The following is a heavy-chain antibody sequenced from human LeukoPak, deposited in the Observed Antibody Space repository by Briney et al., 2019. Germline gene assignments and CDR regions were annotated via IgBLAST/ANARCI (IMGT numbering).Heavy chain of an antibody. J-gene: IGHJ4*02. Sequence: GRSLRLSCAASGFTFSSYAMHWVRQAPGKGLEWVAVISYDGSNKYYADSVKGRFTISRDNSKNTLYLQMNSLRAEDTAVYYCASWAPEMATSYFDYWGQGTLVTVSS. CDR3: ASWAPEMATSYFDY. CDR2: ISYDGSNK. V-gene: IGHV3-30-3*01. D-gene: IGHD5-24*01. CDR1: GFTFSSYA.